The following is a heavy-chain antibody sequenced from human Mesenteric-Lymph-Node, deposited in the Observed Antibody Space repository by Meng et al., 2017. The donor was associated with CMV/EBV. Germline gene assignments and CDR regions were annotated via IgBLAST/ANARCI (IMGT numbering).Heavy chain of an antibody. D-gene: IGHD2-21*02. J-gene: IGHJ5*02. CDR2: ISSSVSGNTE. CDR3: ARDNDKYCGGDCIFFVS. CDR1: GFNVGDHY. V-gene: IGHV3-11*01. Sequence: GGSLRLSCAASGFNVGDHYMNWIRQAPGKGLEWVSYISSSVSGNTEYYADSVKGRFTISRDNAKNSLYLQMNSLRAEDTAIYYCARDNDKYCGGDCIFFVSWGQGMLVTVSS.